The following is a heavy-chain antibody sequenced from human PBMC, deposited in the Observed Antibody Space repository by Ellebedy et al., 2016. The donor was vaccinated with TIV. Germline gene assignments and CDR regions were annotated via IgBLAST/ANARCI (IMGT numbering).Heavy chain of an antibody. CDR3: VREYYYDSSGPPSLYFDY. CDR1: GFTFGIYV. J-gene: IGHJ4*02. V-gene: IGHV3-30-3*01. CDR2: MSSDGSAE. D-gene: IGHD3-22*01. Sequence: GGSLRLXXAASGFTFGIYVLHWVRQAPGKGLEWVAVMSSDGSAEYYADSVKGRFTISRDNSKRTLYLQMDSLRAGDTAVYYCVREYYYDSSGPPSLYFDYWGQGTLVTVSS.